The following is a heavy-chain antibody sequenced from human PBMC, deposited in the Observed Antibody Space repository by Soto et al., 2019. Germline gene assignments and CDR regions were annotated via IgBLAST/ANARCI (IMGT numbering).Heavy chain of an antibody. CDR1: GGTFSSYA. V-gene: IGHV1-69*13. CDR3: ARSKVGATGQYNWFDP. Sequence: SVKVSCKASGGTFSSYAISWVRQAPGQGLEWMGGIIPIFGTANYAQKFQGRVTITADESTSTAYMELSSLRSEDTAVYYCARSKVGATGQYNWFDPWGQGTLVTVSS. D-gene: IGHD1-26*01. CDR2: IIPIFGTA. J-gene: IGHJ5*02.